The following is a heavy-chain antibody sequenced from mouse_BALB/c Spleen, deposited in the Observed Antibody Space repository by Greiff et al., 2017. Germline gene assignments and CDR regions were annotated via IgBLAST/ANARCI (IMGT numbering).Heavy chain of an antibody. CDR2: INSNGGST. CDR3: ARAPLYYDYAMDY. V-gene: IGHV5-6-3*01. Sequence: EVMLVESGGGLVQPGGSLKLSCAASGFTFSSYGMSWVRQTPDKRLELVATINSNGGSTYYPDSVKGRFTISRDNAKNTLYLQMSSLKSEDTAMYYCARAPLYYDYAMDYWGQGTSVTVSS. D-gene: IGHD2-4*01. J-gene: IGHJ4*01. CDR1: GFTFSSYG.